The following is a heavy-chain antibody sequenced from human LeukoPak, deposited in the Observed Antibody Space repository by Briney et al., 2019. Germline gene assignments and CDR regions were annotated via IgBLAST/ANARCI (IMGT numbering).Heavy chain of an antibody. CDR3: ATGEIYGGYGGDYFDY. Sequence: ASVKVSCKVSGYTLTELSMHWVRQAPGKGLEWMGGFDPEDGETIYAQKFQGRVTMTEDTSTDTAYMELSSLRSEDTAVYYCATGEIYGGYGGDYFDYWGQGTLVTASS. CDR2: FDPEDGET. CDR1: GYTLTELS. D-gene: IGHD5-12*01. J-gene: IGHJ4*02. V-gene: IGHV1-24*01.